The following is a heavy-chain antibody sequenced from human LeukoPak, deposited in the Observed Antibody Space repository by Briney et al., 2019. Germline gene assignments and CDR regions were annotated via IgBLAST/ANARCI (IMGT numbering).Heavy chain of an antibody. CDR1: GFTFSSHA. CDR2: ISGSGGST. CDR3: AKDTRGYSYLFDY. V-gene: IGHV3-23*01. D-gene: IGHD5-18*01. Sequence: GGSLRLSCAASGFTFSSHAMSWVRQAPGKGLEWVSAISGSGGSTYYADSVKGRFTISRDNSKNTLYLQMNSLRAEDTAVYYCAKDTRGYSYLFDYWGQGTLVTVSS. J-gene: IGHJ4*02.